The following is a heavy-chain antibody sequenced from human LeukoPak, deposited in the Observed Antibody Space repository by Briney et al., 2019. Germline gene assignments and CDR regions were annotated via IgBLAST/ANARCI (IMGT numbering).Heavy chain of an antibody. D-gene: IGHD2-2*03. J-gene: IGHJ4*02. Sequence: ASVKVSCKASGYTFTSYDINWVRQATGQGLEWMGWMNPNSGNTGYAQKFQGRVTMTRNTSISTAYMELRSLRSDDTAVYYCARVPHAGGYCSSTSCYYFDYWGQGTLVTVSS. CDR2: MNPNSGNT. CDR1: GYTFTSYD. CDR3: ARVPHAGGYCSSTSCYYFDY. V-gene: IGHV1-8*01.